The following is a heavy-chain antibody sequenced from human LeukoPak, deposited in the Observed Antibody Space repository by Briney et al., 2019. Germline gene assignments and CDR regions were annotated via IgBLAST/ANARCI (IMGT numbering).Heavy chain of an antibody. D-gene: IGHD2/OR15-2a*01. Sequence: ASVKVSCKASGYTFTGYYMHWVRQAPGQGLEWMGWINPNSGGTNYAQKFQGRVTMTRDTSISTAYMELSRLRSDDTAVYYCARVRILSRSFDYWGQGTLVTVSS. CDR3: ARVRILSRSFDY. CDR1: GYTFTGYY. CDR2: INPNSGGT. J-gene: IGHJ4*02. V-gene: IGHV1-2*02.